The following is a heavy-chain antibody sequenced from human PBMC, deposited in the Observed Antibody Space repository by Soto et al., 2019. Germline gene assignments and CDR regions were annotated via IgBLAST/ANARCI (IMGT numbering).Heavy chain of an antibody. Sequence: PGGSLRLSCAASGFTFSNYAMSWFRQAPGKGLEWVSAISGSGSGTYYADSVKGRFTVSRDNAKNSLYLQMNSLRDEDTAVYYCARERYCSGGSCYSYYYYGMDVWGQGTTVTVYS. CDR2: ISGSGSGT. D-gene: IGHD2-15*01. CDR3: ARERYCSGGSCYSYYYYGMDV. CDR1: GFTFSNYA. J-gene: IGHJ6*02. V-gene: IGHV3-23*01.